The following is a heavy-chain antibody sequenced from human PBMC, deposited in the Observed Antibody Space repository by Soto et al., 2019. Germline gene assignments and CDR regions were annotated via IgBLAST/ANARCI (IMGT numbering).Heavy chain of an antibody. CDR2: IYYSGST. Sequence: HLQLQESGPGLVKPSETLSLTCTVSGGSISSSSYYWGWIRQPPGKGLEWIGSIYYSGSTYYNPYLKSRVTIALNTSKNQFSLKLSSVTAAETAVYCCARHFPRLTYYDFWSRLRWFDPLGQGTLVTVSS. CDR1: GGSISSSSYY. CDR3: ARHFPRLTYYDFWSRLRWFDP. J-gene: IGHJ5*02. D-gene: IGHD3-3*01. V-gene: IGHV4-39*01.